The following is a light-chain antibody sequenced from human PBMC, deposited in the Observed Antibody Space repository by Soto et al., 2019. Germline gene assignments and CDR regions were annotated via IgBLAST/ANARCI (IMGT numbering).Light chain of an antibody. CDR2: GAS. V-gene: IGKV3-20*01. J-gene: IGKJ4*01. CDR1: QSVSSSY. CDR3: QQYGSSPLLT. Sequence: IVLTQSPGTLSLSPGERATLSCRASQSVSSSYLAWYQQKPGQAPRLLLYGASSRATGIPDRFSGSGSGTDLTLTISRLEAEDFAVYYCQQYGSSPLLTFGGGTKVDIK.